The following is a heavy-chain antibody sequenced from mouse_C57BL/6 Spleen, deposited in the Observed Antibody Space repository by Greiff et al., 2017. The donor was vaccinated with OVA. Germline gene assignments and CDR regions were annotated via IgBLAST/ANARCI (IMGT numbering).Heavy chain of an antibody. J-gene: IGHJ3*01. CDR2: IDPETGGT. D-gene: IGHD1-1*01. CDR1: GYTFTDYE. Sequence: QVQLQQSGAELVRPGASVTLSCKASGYTFTDYEMHWVKQTPVHGLEWIGAIDPETGGTAYNQKFKGKAILTADKSSSTAYMELRSLTSEDSAVYYCTSPLYYGSSYFAYWGQGTLVTVSA. V-gene: IGHV1-15*01. CDR3: TSPLYYGSSYFAY.